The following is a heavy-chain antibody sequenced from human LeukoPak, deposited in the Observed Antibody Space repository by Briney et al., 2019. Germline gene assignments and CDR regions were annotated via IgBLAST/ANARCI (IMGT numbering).Heavy chain of an antibody. D-gene: IGHD4-17*01. CDR2: IYPSDSDT. Sequence: GESLKISCQGSGYTFTNYWIGWVRQLPGKGLEWMGIIYPSDSDTRYRASFQGQVTISADKSISTAYLQWSSLKASDTAMYYCARSTSDYGDYYYWGQGTLVTVSS. CDR3: ARSTSDYGDYYY. J-gene: IGHJ4*02. V-gene: IGHV5-51*01. CDR1: GYTFTNYW.